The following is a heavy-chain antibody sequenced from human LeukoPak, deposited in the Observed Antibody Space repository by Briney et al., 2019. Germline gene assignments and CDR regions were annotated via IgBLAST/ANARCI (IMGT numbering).Heavy chain of an antibody. J-gene: IGHJ5*02. CDR1: GGSISSYY. CDR3: ARISVGAAGNNWFDP. Sequence: PSETLSLTCTVSGGSISSYYWGWIRQPPGKGLEWIGSIYYSGSTYYNPSLKSRVTISVDTSKNQFSLKLSSVTAADTAVYYCARISVGAAGNNWFDPWGQGTLVTVSS. V-gene: IGHV4-39*01. D-gene: IGHD6-13*01. CDR2: IYYSGST.